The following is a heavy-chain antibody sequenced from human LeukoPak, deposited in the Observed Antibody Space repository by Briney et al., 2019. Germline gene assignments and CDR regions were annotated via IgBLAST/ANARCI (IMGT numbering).Heavy chain of an antibody. CDR3: ARDLYFGELLGGVDP. Sequence: PGGSLRLSCAASGFTFSSYAMSWVRQAPGKGLEWVSVVYSDGSTYYADSVKGRFTISRDNSKNTLYLQVNSLRAEDTAVYYCARDLYFGELLGGVDPWGQGTLVTVSS. D-gene: IGHD3-10*01. CDR1: GFTFSSYA. V-gene: IGHV3-66*01. J-gene: IGHJ5*02. CDR2: VYSDGST.